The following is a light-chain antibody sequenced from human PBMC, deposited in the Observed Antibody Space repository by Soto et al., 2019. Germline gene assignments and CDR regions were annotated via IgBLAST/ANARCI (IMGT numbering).Light chain of an antibody. CDR1: RSDIGSYNY. Sequence: QSFLTQPASVSGSHGQSITISCSGTRSDIGSYNYVAWYQQFPGKTPKILIYGVSNRPSGVSSRFSGSKSGNTASLTISGLQAEDEADYYCISYTGSSTSYVFGSGTKVTVL. V-gene: IGLV2-14*01. CDR2: GVS. CDR3: ISYTGSSTSYV. J-gene: IGLJ1*01.